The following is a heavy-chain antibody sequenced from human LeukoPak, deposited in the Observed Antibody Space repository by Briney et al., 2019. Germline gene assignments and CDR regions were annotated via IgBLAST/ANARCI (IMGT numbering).Heavy chain of an antibody. D-gene: IGHD1-7*01. CDR2: IYHSGST. Sequence: PSETLSLTCTVSGGSISSGGYYWSWIRQPPGKGLEWIGYIYHSGSTYYNPSLKSRVTISVDRSKNQFSLKVSSVTVADTAVYYCARGNNWNLSFDYWGQGSLATVSS. CDR1: GGSISSGGYY. CDR3: ARGNNWNLSFDY. J-gene: IGHJ4*02. V-gene: IGHV4-30-2*01.